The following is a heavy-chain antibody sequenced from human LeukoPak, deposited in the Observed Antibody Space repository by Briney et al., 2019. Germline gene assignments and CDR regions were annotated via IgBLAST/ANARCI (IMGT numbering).Heavy chain of an antibody. CDR3: ARVRSSSPDWFDP. D-gene: IGHD6-13*01. Sequence: SQTLSLTCTVSGGSISSYYWSWIRQPAGKGLEWIGRIYTSGSTNYNPSLKSRVTISVDTSKNQFSLKLSSVTAADTAVYYCARVRSSSPDWFDPWGQGTLVTVSS. CDR2: IYTSGST. J-gene: IGHJ5*02. CDR1: GGSISSYY. V-gene: IGHV4-4*07.